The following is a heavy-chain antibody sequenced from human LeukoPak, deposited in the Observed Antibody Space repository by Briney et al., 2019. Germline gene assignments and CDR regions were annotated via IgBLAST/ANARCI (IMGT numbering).Heavy chain of an antibody. CDR3: ARGYYGSGDAFDI. CDR2: INPSGGNT. CDR1: GYTFTGYY. Sequence: ASVKVSCKASGYTFTGYYMHWVRQAPGQGLECMGIINPSGGNTSYAQKFQGRVTMTRDMSTSTVYMELSSLRSEDTAVYYCARGYYGSGDAFDIWGQGTMVTVSS. D-gene: IGHD3-10*01. V-gene: IGHV1-46*01. J-gene: IGHJ3*02.